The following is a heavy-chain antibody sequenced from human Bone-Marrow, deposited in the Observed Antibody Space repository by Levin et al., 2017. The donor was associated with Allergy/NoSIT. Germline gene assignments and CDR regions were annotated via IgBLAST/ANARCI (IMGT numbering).Heavy chain of an antibody. D-gene: IGHD1-7*01. Sequence: PGESLKISCAASGFTFSDYYMSWIRQAPGKGLEWVSFISYSGSPMYYADSVKGRFTISRDNAKNSLYLQMNSLRAEDTAVYYCAGYNWNYATFDMWGQGTMVTVSS. CDR2: ISYSGSPM. CDR3: AGYNWNYATFDM. J-gene: IGHJ3*02. V-gene: IGHV3-11*01. CDR1: GFTFSDYY.